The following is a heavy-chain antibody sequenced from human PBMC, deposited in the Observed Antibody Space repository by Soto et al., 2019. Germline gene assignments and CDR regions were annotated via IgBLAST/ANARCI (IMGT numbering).Heavy chain of an antibody. CDR1: GFTFSSYA. Sequence: GGSLRLSCAASGFTFSSYAMIWVRQAPGKGLEWVSGISGSGGSTYHADSVKGRFTISRDNSKNTLYLQMNSLRAEDTAVYYCAKISSGWPYDAFDIWGQGTMVTVSS. CDR2: ISGSGGST. CDR3: AKISSGWPYDAFDI. D-gene: IGHD6-19*01. V-gene: IGHV3-23*01. J-gene: IGHJ3*02.